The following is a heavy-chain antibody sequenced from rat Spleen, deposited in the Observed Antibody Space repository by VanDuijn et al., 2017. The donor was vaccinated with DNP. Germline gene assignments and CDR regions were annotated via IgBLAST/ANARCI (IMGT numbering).Heavy chain of an antibody. D-gene: IGHD1-4*01. CDR3: ARWPGYNPPYAMDA. J-gene: IGHJ4*01. CDR2: ISYSGST. CDR1: GFSISTNY. V-gene: IGHV3-1*01. Sequence: EVQLQESGPGLVRPSQSLSLTCSVAGFSISTNYWGWIRKFPGNRMEWIGHISYSGSTSYHPSLKSRISITRDTSKNQFFLQVNSVTTEDTATYYCARWPGYNPPYAMDAWGQGTSVTVSS.